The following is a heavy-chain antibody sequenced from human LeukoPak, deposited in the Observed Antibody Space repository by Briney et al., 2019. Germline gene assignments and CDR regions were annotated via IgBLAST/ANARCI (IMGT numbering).Heavy chain of an antibody. CDR3: ARGYYDILTGYYSPGDY. V-gene: IGHV1-2*04. J-gene: IGHJ4*02. D-gene: IGHD3-9*01. CDR2: ISPNSGGT. CDR1: GYTFTGYY. Sequence: ASVKVSCKASGYTFTGYYMHWARQAPGQGLEWMGWISPNSGGTNYAQKFQGWVTMTRDTSISTAYMELSRLRSDDTAVYYCARGYYDILTGYYSPGDYWGQGTLVTASS.